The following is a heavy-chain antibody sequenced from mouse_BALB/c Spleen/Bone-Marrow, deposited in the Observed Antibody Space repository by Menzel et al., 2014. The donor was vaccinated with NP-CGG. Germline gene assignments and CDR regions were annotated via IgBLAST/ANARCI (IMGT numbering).Heavy chain of an antibody. D-gene: IGHD2-13*01. CDR3: TREGDSPFAY. J-gene: IGHJ3*01. V-gene: IGHV1-53*01. CDR2: INPSNGGT. CDR1: GYTFTSYY. Sequence: LVESGAELVKPGASVTLSCKASGYTFTSYYMYWVKQRPGQGLEWIGKINPSNGGTNFNEKFKSKATLTVDKSSSTAYIQLSSLTSEDSAVYYCTREGDSPFAYWGQGTLVTVSA.